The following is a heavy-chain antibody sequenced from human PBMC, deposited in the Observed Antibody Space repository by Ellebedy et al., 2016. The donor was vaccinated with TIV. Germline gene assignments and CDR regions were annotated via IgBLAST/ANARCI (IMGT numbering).Heavy chain of an antibody. V-gene: IGHV1-46*01. D-gene: IGHD6-13*01. Sequence: ASVKVSXKASGYTFTSYYMHWVRQAPGQGLEWMGIINPSGGSTSYAQKFQGRVTMTRDTSTSTVYMELSSLRSEDTAVYYCARDGRGIAAAGTELFDYWGQGTLVTVSS. CDR3: ARDGRGIAAAGTELFDY. CDR2: INPSGGST. CDR1: GYTFTSYY. J-gene: IGHJ4*02.